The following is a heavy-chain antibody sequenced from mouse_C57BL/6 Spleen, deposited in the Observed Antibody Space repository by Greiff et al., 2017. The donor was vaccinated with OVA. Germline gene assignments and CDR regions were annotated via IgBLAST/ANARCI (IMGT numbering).Heavy chain of an antibody. CDR2: IYPGDGDT. CDR1: GYAFSSSW. D-gene: IGHD2-4*01. V-gene: IGHV1-82*01. CDR3: ARRENYDWFAD. Sequence: VQLQQSGPELVKPGASVKISCKASGYAFSSSWMNWVKQRPGKGLEWIGRIYPGDGDTNYNGKFKGKATLTADKSSSTAYMQLSSLTSEDSAVYFCARRENYDWFADWGQGTLVTVSA. J-gene: IGHJ3*01.